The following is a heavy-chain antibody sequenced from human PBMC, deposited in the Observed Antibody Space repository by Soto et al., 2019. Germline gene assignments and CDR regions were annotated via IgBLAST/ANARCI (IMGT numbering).Heavy chain of an antibody. Sequence: PGGSLRLSCAASGFTVSSNYMSWVRQAPGKGLEWVSVIYSGGSTYYADSVKGRFTISRDNSKNTLYLQMNSLRAEDTAVYCCAIKGGWLQAYYDYGMDVWGQGTTVTVSS. CDR2: IYSGGST. CDR3: AIKGGWLQAYYDYGMDV. CDR1: GFTVSSNY. V-gene: IGHV3-53*01. D-gene: IGHD5-12*01. J-gene: IGHJ6*02.